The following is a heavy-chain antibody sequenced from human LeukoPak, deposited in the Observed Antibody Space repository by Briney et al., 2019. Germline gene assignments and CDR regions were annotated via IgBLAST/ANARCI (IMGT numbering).Heavy chain of an antibody. D-gene: IGHD1-26*01. CDR2: VSYSGST. J-gene: IGHJ4*02. Sequence: SETLSLTCTVSGASISSSSYYWGWIRQPPGKGLEYIGSVSYSGSTYYNPSLKSRVTMSADTSKNQFSLKLSSVTAADTAVYYCARLTPYSGSPLDDYWGQGTLVTVSS. CDR3: ARLTPYSGSPLDDY. CDR1: GASISSSSYY. V-gene: IGHV4-39*01.